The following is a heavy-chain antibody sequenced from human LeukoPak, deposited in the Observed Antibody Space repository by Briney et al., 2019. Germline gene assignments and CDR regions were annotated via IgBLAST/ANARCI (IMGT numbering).Heavy chain of an antibody. D-gene: IGHD6-19*01. Sequence: PSETLSLTCTVSGGSISRYYWSWIRQPPGKGLEWIGYIYYSGSTNYNPSLKSRVTISVDTSKNQFSLKLSSVTAADTAVYYCAREAENSSGWYGGLRYWGQGTLVTVSS. V-gene: IGHV4-59*01. J-gene: IGHJ4*02. CDR1: GGSISRYY. CDR3: AREAENSSGWYGGLRY. CDR2: IYYSGST.